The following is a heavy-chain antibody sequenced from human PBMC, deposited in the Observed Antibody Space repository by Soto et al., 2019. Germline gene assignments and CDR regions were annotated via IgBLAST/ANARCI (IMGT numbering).Heavy chain of an antibody. V-gene: IGHV1-24*01. Sequence: QVQLVQSGAEVKKPGAPVKVSCKVSGYSLSELAIHWVRQGPEKGLEWMGSFDPEDGERFYAQKFPGRVSLTEDTSTDIAYMELPTLRPADTAVYYCATVLGCAFDIWGQGTVVTVSS. CDR3: ATVLGCAFDI. CDR2: FDPEDGER. CDR1: GYSLSELA. J-gene: IGHJ3*02.